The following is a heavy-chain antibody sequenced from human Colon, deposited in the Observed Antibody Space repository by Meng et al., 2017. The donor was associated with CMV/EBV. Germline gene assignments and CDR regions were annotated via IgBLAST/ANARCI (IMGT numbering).Heavy chain of an antibody. CDR1: SYT. D-gene: IGHD3-3*01. CDR2: IIPILGIA. V-gene: IGHV1-69*04. CDR3: ARDRPIFGVVTPYYYYGMDV. J-gene: IGHJ6*02. Sequence: SYTLSWVRQAPGQGLEWMGRIIPILGIANYAQKFQGRVTITADKSTSTAYMELSSLRSEDTAVYYCARDRPIFGVVTPYYYYGMDVWGQGTTVTVSS.